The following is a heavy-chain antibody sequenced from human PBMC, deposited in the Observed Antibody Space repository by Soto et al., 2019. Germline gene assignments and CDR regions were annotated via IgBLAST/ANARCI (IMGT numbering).Heavy chain of an antibody. CDR3: ARAKGGFWRYFDY. V-gene: IGHV4-59*01. Sequence: SETLSLTCTVSGGSISSYYWSWIRQPPGKGLEWIGYIYYSGSTNYNPSRKSRVTISVDTSKNQFSLKLSSVTAADTAVYYCARAKGGFWRYFDYWGQGTLVTVSS. CDR2: IYYSGST. D-gene: IGHD3-3*01. J-gene: IGHJ4*02. CDR1: GGSISSYY.